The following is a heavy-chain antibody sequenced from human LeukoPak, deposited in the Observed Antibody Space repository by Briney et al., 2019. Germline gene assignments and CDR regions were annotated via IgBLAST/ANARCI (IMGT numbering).Heavy chain of an antibody. CDR2: ISWNSDTI. CDR1: GFTFDDYA. CDR3: AKDYSGSYYDGGRFDY. J-gene: IGHJ4*02. Sequence: PGGSLRLSCVASGFTFDDYAMHWVRQPPGKGPEWVSGISWNSDTIGYADSVRGRFTISRDNAKNSLYLQMNSLRVDGTALYFCAKDYSGSYYDGGRFDYWGQGALVTVSS. V-gene: IGHV3-9*01. D-gene: IGHD1-26*01.